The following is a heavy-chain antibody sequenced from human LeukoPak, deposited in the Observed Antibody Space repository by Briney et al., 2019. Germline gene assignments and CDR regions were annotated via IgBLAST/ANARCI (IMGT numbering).Heavy chain of an antibody. CDR2: ISSSSSYI. V-gene: IGHV3-21*01. J-gene: IGHJ3*02. CDR1: GFTFRSYS. Sequence: GGALRLSCAASGFTFRSYSMNRVRQAPGKGLEWVSSISSSSSYIYYADSVKGRFTISRDNAKNSLYLEMNRLRAKGTAVYYCASPLVVPVEAFDIWGQGTMVTVSS. D-gene: IGHD2-2*01. CDR3: ASPLVVPVEAFDI.